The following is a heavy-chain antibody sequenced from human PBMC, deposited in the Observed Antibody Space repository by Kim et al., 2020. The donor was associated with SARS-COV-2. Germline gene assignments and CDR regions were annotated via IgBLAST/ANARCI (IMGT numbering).Heavy chain of an antibody. CDR2: IYYSGST. CDR1: GGSISSYY. V-gene: IGHV4-59*13. CDR3: ATSAKHSNSWYYDH. D-gene: IGHD6-13*01. Sequence: SETLSLTCTVSGGSISSYYWSWIRQPPGKGLEWIGYIYYSGSTNYNPSLKSRVTISVDTSKNQFSLKLSSVTAADTAVYYCATSAKHSNSWYYDHWGQGTLITVSS. J-gene: IGHJ4*02.